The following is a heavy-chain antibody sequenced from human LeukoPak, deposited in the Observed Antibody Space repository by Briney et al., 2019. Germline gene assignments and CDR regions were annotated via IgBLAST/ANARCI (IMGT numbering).Heavy chain of an antibody. CDR3: ASGSGSYRTPYYYMDV. CDR2: IYSGGST. Sequence: GGSLRLSCAAPGFTVSSNYMSWVRQAPGKGLEWVPVIYSGGSTYYADSVKGRFTISRDNSKNTLYLQMNSLRAEDTAVYYCASGSGSYRTPYYYMDVWGTGTTVTVSS. CDR1: GFTVSSNY. D-gene: IGHD3-10*01. J-gene: IGHJ6*03. V-gene: IGHV3-53*01.